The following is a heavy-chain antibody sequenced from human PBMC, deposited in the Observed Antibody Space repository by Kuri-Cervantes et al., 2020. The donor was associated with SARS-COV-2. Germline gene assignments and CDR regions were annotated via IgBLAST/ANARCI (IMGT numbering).Heavy chain of an antibody. CDR3: ASVKYIDYYYYMDV. CDR2: IYYSGST. Sequence: SETLSLTCTVSGGSISSSTYYWGWIRQPPGKGLEWIGTIYYSGSTDYNPSLKSRVTISVDTSKNQFSLKLSSVTAADTAVYYCASVKYIDYYYYMDVWGKGTTVTVSS. CDR1: GGSISSSTYY. V-gene: IGHV4-39*07. J-gene: IGHJ6*03. D-gene: IGHD2-15*01.